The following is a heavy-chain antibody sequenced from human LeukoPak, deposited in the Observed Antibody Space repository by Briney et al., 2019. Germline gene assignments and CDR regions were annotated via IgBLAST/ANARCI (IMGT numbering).Heavy chain of an antibody. V-gene: IGHV3-74*01. CDR1: GFTFSGYW. CDR3: AAGGGWDPSFGVVTHIDA. J-gene: IGHJ6*03. CDR2: IDNDGHGI. D-gene: IGHD3-3*01. Sequence: PGGSLRLSCAASGFTFSGYWMHWVRQGPEKGLELVSRIDNDGHGIIYADSVKGRFTTSRDNAKNTLYLQMNSLRVEDTAAYYCAAGGGWDPSFGVVTHIDAWGKGTTVAVS.